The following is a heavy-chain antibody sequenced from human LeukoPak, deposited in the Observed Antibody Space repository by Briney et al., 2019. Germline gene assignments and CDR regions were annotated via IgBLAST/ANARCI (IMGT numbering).Heavy chain of an antibody. V-gene: IGHV3-30*03. D-gene: IGHD6-19*01. CDR2: ISYDGSNK. CDR3: ARDSSGWYVDGAFDI. CDR1: GDSISSSSYY. Sequence: LSLTCTVSGDSISSSSYYWGWVRQAPGKGLEWVAVISYDGSNKYYADSVKGRFTISRDNSKNTLYLQMNSLRAEDTAVYYCARDSSGWYVDGAFDIWGQGTMVTVSS. J-gene: IGHJ3*02.